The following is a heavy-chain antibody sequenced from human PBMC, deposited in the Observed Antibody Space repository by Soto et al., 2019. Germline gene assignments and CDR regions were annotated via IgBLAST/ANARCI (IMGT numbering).Heavy chain of an antibody. CDR3: ARAWVVVTAPEY. CDR1: GYTFTSYA. V-gene: IGHV1-3*05. Sequence: QVQLVQSGAEEKKPGASVKVSCKASGYTFTSYAMHWVRQAPGQRLEWMGWINAGNGNTKYSQKFQGRVTITRDTSASTAYMELSSLRSEDTAVYYCARAWVVVTAPEYWGQGTLVTVYS. D-gene: IGHD2-21*02. CDR2: INAGNGNT. J-gene: IGHJ4*02.